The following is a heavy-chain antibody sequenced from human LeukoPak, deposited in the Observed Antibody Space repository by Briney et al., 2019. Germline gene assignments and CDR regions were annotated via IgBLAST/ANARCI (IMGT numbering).Heavy chain of an antibody. D-gene: IGHD6-19*01. CDR2: TYYRSKLYN. Sequence: SQTLSLTCALSGDIFSSNSAAWHWIRQAPARGLEWLERTYYRSKLYNDYAVSMKSRITINPDTSKDQFSLQLNSVTPEDTAVYYGARDAGSGWSSFDYWGQGTLVTVSS. J-gene: IGHJ4*02. CDR1: GDIFSSNSAA. V-gene: IGHV6-1*01. CDR3: ARDAGSGWSSFDY.